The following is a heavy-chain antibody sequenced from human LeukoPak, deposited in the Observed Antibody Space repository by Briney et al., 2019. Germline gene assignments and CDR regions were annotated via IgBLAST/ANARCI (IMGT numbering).Heavy chain of an antibody. CDR2: TYYRSKWNY. CDR1: GDSVSSNSAS. D-gene: IGHD5/OR15-5a*01. Sequence: SQTLSLTFAISGDSVSSNSASWSWIRQSPSRGLEWLGRTYYRSKWNYGYAFSVESRMTINPDTSKNQFSLQLSSVTPEDTAVYYCARIGVSAPIYWGQGTLVTVSS. J-gene: IGHJ4*02. V-gene: IGHV6-1*01. CDR3: ARIGVSAPIY.